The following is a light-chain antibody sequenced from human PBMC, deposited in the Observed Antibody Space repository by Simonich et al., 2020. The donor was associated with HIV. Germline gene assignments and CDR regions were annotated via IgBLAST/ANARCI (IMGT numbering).Light chain of an antibody. J-gene: IGLJ3*02. Sequence: QSALTQPVSVSGSPGQSITISCTGTSSDVGVYNYVSWYQQHPGKAPKRMIYDVSHRPSGVSNRFSGSKSGNTASLTISGLQAEDEADYYCSSYTTSNTWVFGGGTKVTVL. CDR3: SSYTTSNTWV. CDR2: DVS. CDR1: SSDVGVYNY. V-gene: IGLV2-14*03.